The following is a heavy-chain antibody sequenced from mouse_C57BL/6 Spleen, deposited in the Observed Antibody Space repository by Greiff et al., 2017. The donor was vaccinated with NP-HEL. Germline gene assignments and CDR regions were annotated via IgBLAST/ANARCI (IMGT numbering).Heavy chain of an antibody. J-gene: IGHJ4*01. CDR1: GYTFTDYE. D-gene: IGHD1-1*01. V-gene: IGHV1-15*01. CDR3: TPYYYGSRVMDY. Sequence: VQLQQSGAELVRPGASVTLSCKASGYTFTDYEMHWVKQTPVHGLEWIGAIDPETGGTAYNQKFKGKAILTADKSSSTAYMELRSLTSEYSAVYYCTPYYYGSRVMDYWGQGTSGTVSS. CDR2: IDPETGGT.